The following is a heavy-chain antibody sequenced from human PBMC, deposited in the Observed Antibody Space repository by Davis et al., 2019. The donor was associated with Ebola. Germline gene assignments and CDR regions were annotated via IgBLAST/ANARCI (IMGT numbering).Heavy chain of an antibody. J-gene: IGHJ4*02. Sequence: SVKVSCKASGDTFSNYAFNWVRQAPGQGLEWMGGILPIFGTTNYAQKFQGRVSITADESTSTAYMELSSLRSDDTAVYYCARGRDGEYQLPRDWGQGTLVSVSS. CDR1: GDTFSNYA. CDR2: ILPIFGTT. D-gene: IGHD2-2*01. CDR3: ARGRDGEYQLPRD. V-gene: IGHV1-69*13.